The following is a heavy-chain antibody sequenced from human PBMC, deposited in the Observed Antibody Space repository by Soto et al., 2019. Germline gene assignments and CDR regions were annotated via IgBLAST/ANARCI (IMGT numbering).Heavy chain of an antibody. CDR3: ARLSHRYDFWSGYHPYYFDY. D-gene: IGHD3-3*01. CDR2: INPNSGAT. Sequence: GASVKVSCKASGYTFTGYYMHWVRQAPGQGLEWMGWINPNSGATNYAQKLRGWVTMTRDTSISTAYMGLSRLRSDDTAVYYCARLSHRYDFWSGYHPYYFDYWGQGTRVTVSS. V-gene: IGHV1-2*04. J-gene: IGHJ4*02. CDR1: GYTFTGYY.